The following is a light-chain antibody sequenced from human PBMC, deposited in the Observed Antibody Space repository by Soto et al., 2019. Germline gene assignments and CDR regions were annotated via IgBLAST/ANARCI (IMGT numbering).Light chain of an antibody. CDR3: CSYAGSYPYV. CDR1: SYDVGDYKY. V-gene: IGLV2-11*01. J-gene: IGLJ1*01. Sequence: QSALTQPRSVSGSPGQSVTISCTGTSYDVGDYKYVSWYRQHPGKAPKLMIYDISERPSGVPDRFSGSKSGNTASLTISGLQAEDEADYYRCSYAGSYPYVFGTGTKLTVL. CDR2: DIS.